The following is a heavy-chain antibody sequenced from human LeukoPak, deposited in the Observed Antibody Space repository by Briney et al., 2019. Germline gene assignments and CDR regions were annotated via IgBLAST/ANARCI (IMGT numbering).Heavy chain of an antibody. CDR2: INHSGST. D-gene: IGHD3-9*01. CDR1: GGSFSGYY. Sequence: PSETLSLTCAVYGGSFSGYYWSWIRQPPGKGLEWIGEINHSGSTNYNPSLKSRVTISVDTSKNQFSLKLSSVTAADTAVYYCARGDYDILTGYRLGLNWFDPWGQGTLVTASS. CDR3: ARGDYDILTGYRLGLNWFDP. V-gene: IGHV4-34*01. J-gene: IGHJ5*02.